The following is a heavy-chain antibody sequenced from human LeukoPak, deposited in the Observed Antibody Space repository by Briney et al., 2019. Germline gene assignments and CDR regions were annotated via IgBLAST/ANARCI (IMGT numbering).Heavy chain of an antibody. CDR3: ARELDFDY. V-gene: IGHV1-46*01. CDR2: INPSGGST. CDR1: GGTFSSYA. J-gene: IGHJ4*02. Sequence: ASVKVSCKASGGTFSSYAISWVRQAPGQGLEWMGIINPSGGSTSYAQKFQGRVTMTRDTSTSTVYMELSSLRSEDTAVYYCARELDFDYWGQGTLVTVSS.